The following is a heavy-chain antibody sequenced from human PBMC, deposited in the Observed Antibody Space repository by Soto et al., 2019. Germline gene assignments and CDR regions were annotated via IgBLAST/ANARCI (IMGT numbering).Heavy chain of an antibody. D-gene: IGHD3-10*02. CDR1: GGTFTDYA. J-gene: IGHJ4*02. Sequence: QVQLVQSGAEAKKPGSSVKVSCKASGGTFTDYAFSWVRQAPGQGLEWMGGIIPMFRSSNFAQKFQDRLTIFADASAGTAYMELSSLRSDDMAIYYCAKDVGFQQHLFVFDLWGQGTLVTVSS. V-gene: IGHV1-69*01. CDR3: AKDVGFQQHLFVFDL. CDR2: IIPMFRSS.